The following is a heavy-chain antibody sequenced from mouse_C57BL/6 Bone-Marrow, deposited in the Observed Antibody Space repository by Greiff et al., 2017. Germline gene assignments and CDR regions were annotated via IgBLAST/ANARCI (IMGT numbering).Heavy chain of an antibody. CDR3: ARSRLRRYFDV. J-gene: IGHJ1*03. V-gene: IGHV1-64*01. D-gene: IGHD2-2*01. CDR1: GYTFTSYW. CDR2: IYPNSGST. Sequence: QVQLQQPGAELVKPGASVKLSCKASGYTFTSYWMHWVKQRPGQGLEWIGMIYPNSGSTNYNEKFKSKATLTVDKSSSPAYMQLSSRTSEDSAVYVCARSRLRRYFDVWGTGTTVTVAS.